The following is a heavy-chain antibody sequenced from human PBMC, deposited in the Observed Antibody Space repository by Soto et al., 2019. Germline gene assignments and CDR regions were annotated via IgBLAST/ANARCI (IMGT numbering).Heavy chain of an antibody. Sequence: PGGSLRLPCAASGFTFSDYYINWIRQAPGKGLEWVSYISSSSTYTNYADSVKGRFTISRDNAKNSLFLQMNSLRAEDTAVYYCARVRGLLRSHDAFDIWGQGTMVTVSS. V-gene: IGHV3-11*06. CDR3: ARVRGLLRSHDAFDI. CDR2: ISSSSTYT. J-gene: IGHJ3*02. CDR1: GFTFSDYY. D-gene: IGHD4-17*01.